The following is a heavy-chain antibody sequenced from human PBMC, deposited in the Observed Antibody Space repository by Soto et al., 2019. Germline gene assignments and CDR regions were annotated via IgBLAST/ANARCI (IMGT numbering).Heavy chain of an antibody. Sequence: PSGTLSLTCPVSAGTLSNYYGSWIRPPQGKGLEGIGYIHYSGSTNYNPSLKSRVTISVDTSKNEFSLNLSFLTAADTAVYFCARAWEHLYFDYWGQGALVTVS. CDR3: ARAWEHLYFDY. CDR1: AGTLSNYY. V-gene: IGHV4-59*01. CDR2: IHYSGST. D-gene: IGHD1-26*01. J-gene: IGHJ4*02.